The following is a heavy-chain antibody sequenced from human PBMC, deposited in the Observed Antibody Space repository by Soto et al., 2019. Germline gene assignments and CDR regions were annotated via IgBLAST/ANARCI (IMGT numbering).Heavy chain of an antibody. D-gene: IGHD2-2*01. CDR2: IYYNGRT. V-gene: IGHV4-39*01. CDR3: ASLKLVPEGWFDP. J-gene: IGHJ5*02. CDR1: GGSISSPTYY. Sequence: QLQLQESGPGLVKPSETLSLTCTVSGGSISSPTYYWGWIRQSPGKGLEWIGTIYYNGRTYYNPSLKSRVTISVDTSKNQFSLKLSSMTAPDTAIYYCASLKLVPEGWFDPWGQGTLVTVSS.